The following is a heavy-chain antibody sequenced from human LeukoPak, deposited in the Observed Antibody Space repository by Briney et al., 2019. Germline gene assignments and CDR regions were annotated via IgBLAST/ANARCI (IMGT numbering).Heavy chain of an antibody. Sequence: KSGGSLRLSCGASGFTFSNYAMNWVRQAPGKGLEWVSSISSSSSYIYYADSVKGRFTISRDNAKNSLYLQINSLRAEDTAVYYCARDPDLTGYSILDAFDIWGQGTMVTVSS. V-gene: IGHV3-21*01. CDR2: ISSSSSYI. D-gene: IGHD3-9*01. CDR3: ARDPDLTGYSILDAFDI. CDR1: GFTFSNYA. J-gene: IGHJ3*02.